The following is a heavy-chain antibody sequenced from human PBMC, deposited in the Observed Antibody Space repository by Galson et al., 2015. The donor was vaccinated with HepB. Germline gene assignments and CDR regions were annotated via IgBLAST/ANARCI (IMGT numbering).Heavy chain of an antibody. CDR2: ISGSGGST. V-gene: IGHV3-23*01. D-gene: IGHD2-21*01. CDR3: AKDLRGGAQYNWFDP. Sequence: SLRLSCAASGFTFSDYWMSWVRQAPGKGLEWVSAISGSGGSTYYADSVKGRFTISRDNSKNTLYLQMNSLRAEDTAVYYCAKDLRGGAQYNWFDPWGQGTLVTVSS. J-gene: IGHJ5*02. CDR1: GFTFSDYW.